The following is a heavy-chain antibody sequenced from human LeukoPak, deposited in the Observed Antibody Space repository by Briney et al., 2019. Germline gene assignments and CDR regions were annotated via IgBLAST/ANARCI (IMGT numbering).Heavy chain of an antibody. V-gene: IGHV4-59*12. Sequence: SETLSLTCTVSGDSITNYYWSWIRHSPGKGLESIGFIHHSGSANYNPSLKSRVTMSVDTSKNQFSLKLSSVTAADTAVYYCARRSLVPAAMFDYWGQGTLVTVSS. D-gene: IGHD2-2*01. CDR2: IHHSGSA. J-gene: IGHJ4*02. CDR1: GDSITNYY. CDR3: ARRSLVPAAMFDY.